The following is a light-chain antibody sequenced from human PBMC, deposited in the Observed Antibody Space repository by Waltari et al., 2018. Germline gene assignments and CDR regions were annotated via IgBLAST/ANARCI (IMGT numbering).Light chain of an antibody. V-gene: IGKV1-5*03. CDR1: QSISSW. J-gene: IGKJ3*01. Sequence: DIQMTQSPSTLSASVGDRVTITCRASQSISSWLAWYQQKPGKAPNLLIYKASSLESGAPSRFSGSGSGTEFTLTISSLQPDDFATYYCQQYNSYPFTFGPGTKVDIK. CDR3: QQYNSYPFT. CDR2: KAS.